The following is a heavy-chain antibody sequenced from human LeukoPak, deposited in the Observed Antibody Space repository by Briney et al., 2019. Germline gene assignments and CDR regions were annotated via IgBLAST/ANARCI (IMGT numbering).Heavy chain of an antibody. J-gene: IGHJ6*02. CDR1: GFTFSSYG. V-gene: IGHV3-30*02. CDR3: AKDLSPLYYYYGMDV. CDR2: IRYDGSNK. Sequence: PGGSLRLSCAASGFTFSSYGMHWVRQAPGKGLEWVAFIRYDGSNKYYADSVKGRSTISRDNSKNTLYLQMNSLRAEDTAVYYCAKDLSPLYYYYGMDVWGQGTTVTVSS.